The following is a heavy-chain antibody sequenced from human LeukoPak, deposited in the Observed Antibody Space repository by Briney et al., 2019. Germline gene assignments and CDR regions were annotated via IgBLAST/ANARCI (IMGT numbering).Heavy chain of an antibody. J-gene: IGHJ4*02. CDR1: GFTFSSYA. Sequence: GGSLRLSCAASGFTFSSYAMSWVRQAPGKGLEWVSAISGSGGSTYYADSVKGRFTISRDNSKNTLYLQMNSLRAEDTAVYYCAKAKQHHDILTGYLSWGQGTLVTVSS. D-gene: IGHD3-9*01. CDR3: AKAKQHHDILTGYLS. V-gene: IGHV3-23*01. CDR2: ISGSGGST.